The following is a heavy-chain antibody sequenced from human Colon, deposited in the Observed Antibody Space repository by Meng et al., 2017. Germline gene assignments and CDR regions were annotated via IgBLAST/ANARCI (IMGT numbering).Heavy chain of an antibody. J-gene: IGHJ4*02. V-gene: IGHV3-23*01. CDR2: ISASGGET. CDR3: AKAMNRGPIRTIDN. CDR1: EFTFTSYT. D-gene: IGHD1-1*01. Sequence: GGSLRLSCAASEFTFTSYTMTWVRQAPGKGLEGVSAISASGGETVYADSVKGRFTISRDNSKNTLYLEMNSLRAEETAMYYCAKAMNRGPIRTIDNWGQGTQVTVSS.